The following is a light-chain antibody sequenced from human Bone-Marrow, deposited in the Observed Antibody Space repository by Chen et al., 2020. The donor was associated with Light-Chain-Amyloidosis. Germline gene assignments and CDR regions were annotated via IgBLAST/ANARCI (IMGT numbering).Light chain of an antibody. Sequence: QSALTQPASVSGSPGQSITISCTGTSSDVGGDNHVSWYQQHPDKAPKLMIYEVTNRPSWVPDRFSGSKSDNMASLTISGLQTEDEADYCCSSYTITNTLVFGSGTRVTV. CDR2: EVT. CDR1: SSDVGGDNH. CDR3: SSYTITNTLV. V-gene: IGLV2-14*01. J-gene: IGLJ1*01.